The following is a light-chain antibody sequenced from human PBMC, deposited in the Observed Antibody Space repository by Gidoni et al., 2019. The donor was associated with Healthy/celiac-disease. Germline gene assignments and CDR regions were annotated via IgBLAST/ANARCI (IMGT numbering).Light chain of an antibody. Sequence: DIVMTQSPLSLPVTPGEPASISCRSSQSLLHSNGYNYLDWYLQKPGQSPQILIYLGSTRASGVPDRFSGSGSGTDFTLKISRVKAEDVGVYYCMQALQTPRTFGEGTKVEIK. CDR2: LGS. J-gene: IGKJ4*01. V-gene: IGKV2-28*01. CDR1: QSLLHSNGYNY. CDR3: MQALQTPRT.